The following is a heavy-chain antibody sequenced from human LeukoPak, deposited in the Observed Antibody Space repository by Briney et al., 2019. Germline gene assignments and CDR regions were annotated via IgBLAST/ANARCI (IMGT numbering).Heavy chain of an antibody. V-gene: IGHV3-11*04. CDR1: GFTFSDRY. J-gene: IGHJ4*02. D-gene: IGHD5-12*01. Sequence: GGPLRLSVAAAGFTFSDRYMSWIRQAPGKGMEWVAYISPNGKTIHYADSVKGRFTISRDNAKNSLFLQVNSLRAEDTAVYYCVTESGWLFDYWGQGTLVTVSS. CDR3: VTESGWLFDY. CDR2: ISPNGKTI.